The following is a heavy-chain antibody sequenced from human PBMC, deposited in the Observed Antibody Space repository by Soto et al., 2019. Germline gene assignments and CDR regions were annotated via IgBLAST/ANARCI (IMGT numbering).Heavy chain of an antibody. J-gene: IGHJ6*02. CDR1: GYTFIYYG. CDR3: ARDLTSDPREHGMDV. V-gene: IGHV3-33*01. Sequence: QAQLGESWGGVVQPGRSLRLSCAASGYTFIYYGMHWVLQAPGKRLEWVAIIWYDVSTKYYADSVKDRFTVYRDDSKNTLYLQMHRLSDEATAVYYCARDLTSDPREHGMDVWGQGNPVTVSS. D-gene: IGHD1-1*01. CDR2: IWYDVSTK.